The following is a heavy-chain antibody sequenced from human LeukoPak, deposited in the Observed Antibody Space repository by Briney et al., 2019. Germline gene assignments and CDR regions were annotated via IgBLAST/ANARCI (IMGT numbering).Heavy chain of an antibody. Sequence: PSETLSLTCTVSGGSISSYYWSWIRQPPGKGLEWIGYIYYSGSTNYNPSLKSRVTTSVDTSKNQFSLKLSSVTAADTAVYYCARDRVGYGMDVWGQGTTVTVSS. D-gene: IGHD1-26*01. J-gene: IGHJ6*02. CDR3: ARDRVGYGMDV. CDR1: GGSISSYY. CDR2: IYYSGST. V-gene: IGHV4-59*01.